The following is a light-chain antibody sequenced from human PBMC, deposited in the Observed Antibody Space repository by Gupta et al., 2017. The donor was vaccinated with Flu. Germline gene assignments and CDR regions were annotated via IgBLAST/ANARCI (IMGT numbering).Light chain of an antibody. CDR3: QQGSQCPFT. CDR1: QKIGVD. J-gene: IGKJ5*01. CDR2: DAS. V-gene: IGKV3-15*01. Sequence: PATLSVSPGEGVTLSCRASQKIGVDLAWYQQKPGQAPRPLIYDASCRATGVPARFSGGGSGTEFTLTISSLQSEEFAVYYCQQGSQCPFTFGQGTLLDIK.